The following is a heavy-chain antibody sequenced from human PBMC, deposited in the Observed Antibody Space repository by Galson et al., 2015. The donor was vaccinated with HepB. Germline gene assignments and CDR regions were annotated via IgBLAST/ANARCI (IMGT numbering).Heavy chain of an antibody. CDR1: GFTFSDHY. CDR3: ARTYSGYGQLDAFDI. J-gene: IGHJ3*02. V-gene: IGHV3-72*01. D-gene: IGHD5-12*01. Sequence: SLRLSCAASGFTFSDHYMDWVRQAPGKGLEWVGRTRNKANSYTTEYAASVKGRFTISRDDSKNSLYLQMNSLKTEDTAVYYCARTYSGYGQLDAFDIWGQGTMVTVSS. CDR2: TRNKANSYTT.